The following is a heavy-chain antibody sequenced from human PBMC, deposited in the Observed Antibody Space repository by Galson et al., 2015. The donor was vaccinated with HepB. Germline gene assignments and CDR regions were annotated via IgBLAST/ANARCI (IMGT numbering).Heavy chain of an antibody. CDR2: TYYRSKWYN. CDR3: AGGYCSSTSCYEGRY. J-gene: IGHJ4*02. CDR1: GDSVSSNSAA. D-gene: IGHD2-2*01. Sequence: CAISGDSVSSNSAAWNWIRQSPSRGLEWLGRTYYRSKWYNDYAVSVKSRITINPDTSKNQFSLQLNSVTPEDTAVYYCAGGYCSSTSCYEGRYWGQGTLVTVSS. V-gene: IGHV6-1*01.